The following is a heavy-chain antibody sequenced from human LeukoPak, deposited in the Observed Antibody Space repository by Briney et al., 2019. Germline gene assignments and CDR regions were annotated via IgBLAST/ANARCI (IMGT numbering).Heavy chain of an antibody. J-gene: IGHJ4*02. V-gene: IGHV1-18*01. CDR2: ISAYNSAYNGNT. D-gene: IGHD3-10*01. Sequence: ASVKVSCKASGYTFTNYGITWVRQAPGQRLEWMGWISAYNSAYNGNTHYAQKLQGRVTMTTDTSTNTGYMELRSLRSDDTAVYYCAREYGSGSYTGIDYWGQGTLVTVSS. CDR3: AREYGSGSYTGIDY. CDR1: GYTFTNYG.